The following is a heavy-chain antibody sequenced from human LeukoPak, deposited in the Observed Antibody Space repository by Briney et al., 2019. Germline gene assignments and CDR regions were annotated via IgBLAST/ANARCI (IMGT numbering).Heavy chain of an antibody. CDR3: AKDAQMTTVTTAYFQH. CDR1: GFTFDDYA. Sequence: SLRLSCAASGFTFDDYAMHWVRQAPGKGLEWVSGISWNSGSIGYADSVKGRFTISRDNAKNSLYLQMNSLRAEDTALYYCAKDAQMTTVTTAYFQHWGQGTLVTVSS. CDR2: ISWNSGSI. V-gene: IGHV3-9*01. D-gene: IGHD4-17*01. J-gene: IGHJ1*01.